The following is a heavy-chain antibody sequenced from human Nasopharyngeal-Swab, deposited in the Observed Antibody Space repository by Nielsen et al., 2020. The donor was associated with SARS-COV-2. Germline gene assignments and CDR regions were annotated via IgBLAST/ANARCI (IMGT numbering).Heavy chain of an antibody. J-gene: IGHJ6*02. Sequence: SLKISCAASGFIFNNYNFNLVRQAPGEGLEWVSSISSSSSYIYYADPVKGRFTISRDNAKKLLYLQMNSLSAEDTAVYYCARDGLDYDFWSAYFMDVWGQGTTVTVSS. D-gene: IGHD3-3*01. CDR2: ISSSSSYI. V-gene: IGHV3-21*01. CDR1: GFIFNNYN. CDR3: ARDGLDYDFWSAYFMDV.